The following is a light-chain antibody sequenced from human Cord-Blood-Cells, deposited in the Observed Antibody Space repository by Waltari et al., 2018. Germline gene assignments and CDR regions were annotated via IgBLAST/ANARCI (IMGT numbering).Light chain of an antibody. CDR3: QQYYSTPFT. CDR2: WAS. J-gene: IGKJ3*01. Sequence: DIVMTQSPDSLAVSLGERATINCQSSQSVLYSSNNKNYLAWYQQKPGQPPKLLIYWASTRESGVPDRFSGSGSGTDFTLPIISLQADDVAVYYCQQYYSTPFTFGPGTKVDIK. V-gene: IGKV4-1*01. CDR1: QSVLYSSNNKNY.